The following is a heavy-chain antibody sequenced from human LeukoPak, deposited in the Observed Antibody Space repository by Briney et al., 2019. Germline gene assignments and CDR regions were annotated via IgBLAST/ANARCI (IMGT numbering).Heavy chain of an antibody. CDR1: GFTFSSYA. CDR3: ARPYSSSWYWDAFDI. CDR2: ISSNGGST. V-gene: IGHV3-64*01. D-gene: IGHD6-13*01. J-gene: IGHJ3*02. Sequence: PGGSLRLSCAASGFTFSSYAMHWVRQAPGKGLEYVSAISSNGGSTYYANSVKGRFTISRDNSKNTLYLQMGSLRAEDMAVYYCARPYSSSWYWDAFDIWGQGTMVTVSS.